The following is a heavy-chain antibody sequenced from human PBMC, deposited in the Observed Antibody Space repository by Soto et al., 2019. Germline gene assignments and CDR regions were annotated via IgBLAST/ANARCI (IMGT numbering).Heavy chain of an antibody. V-gene: IGHV3-33*01. D-gene: IGHD5-12*01. CDR3: ARSGVEMATIRVDY. Sequence: QVQLVESGGGVVQPGRSLRLSCAASGFTFSSYGMHWVRQAPGKGLEWVAVIWYDGSNKYYADSVKGRFTISRDNSKNTLYLQMNSLRAEDTAVYYCARSGVEMATIRVDYWGQGTLVTVSS. J-gene: IGHJ4*02. CDR2: IWYDGSNK. CDR1: GFTFSSYG.